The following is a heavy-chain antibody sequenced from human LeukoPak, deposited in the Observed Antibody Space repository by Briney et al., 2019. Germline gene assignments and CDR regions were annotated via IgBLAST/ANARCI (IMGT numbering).Heavy chain of an antibody. V-gene: IGHV4-4*02. J-gene: IGHJ4*02. D-gene: IGHD1-1*01. CDR2: IYHSGSP. CDR1: GGSISSNNW. Sequence: SGTLSLTCAVSGGSISSNNWWGWVRQPPGKGLEWIGEIYHSGSPNYNPSLKSRVTISVDKSRNHFTLNLSSVTAADTAVYYCARVNINNWHSCDYWGQGTLVTVSS. CDR3: ARVNINNWHSCDY.